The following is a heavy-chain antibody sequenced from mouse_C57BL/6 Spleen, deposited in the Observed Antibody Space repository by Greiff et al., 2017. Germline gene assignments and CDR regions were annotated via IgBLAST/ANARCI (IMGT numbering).Heavy chain of an antibody. D-gene: IGHD1-1*01. V-gene: IGHV14-4*01. CDR1: GFNIKDYY. CDR2: IHPENGDT. CDR3: TRGYYGSGYAMDY. Sequence: DVQLVASWAELVRPGASVKLSCTASGFNIKDYYMHWVKQRPEQGLEWIGWIHPENGDTEYAPTFPGKATITADTSSNTAYLPLSSLTSEDSAVYYCTRGYYGSGYAMDYWGQGTSVTVSS. J-gene: IGHJ4*01.